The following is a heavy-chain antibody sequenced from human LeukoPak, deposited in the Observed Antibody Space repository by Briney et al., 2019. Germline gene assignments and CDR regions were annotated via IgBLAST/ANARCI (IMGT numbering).Heavy chain of an antibody. CDR1: GFTFSSYA. J-gene: IGHJ3*02. CDR2: ISSNGGST. D-gene: IGHD3-3*01. CDR3: ARGPFGVVILHDAFDI. Sequence: GGSLRLSCAASGFTFSSYAMHWVRQAPGKGLEYVSAISSNGGSTYYANSVKGRFTISRDNSKNTLYLQMGSLRAEDMAVYYCARGPFGVVILHDAFDIWGQGTMVTVSS. V-gene: IGHV3-64*01.